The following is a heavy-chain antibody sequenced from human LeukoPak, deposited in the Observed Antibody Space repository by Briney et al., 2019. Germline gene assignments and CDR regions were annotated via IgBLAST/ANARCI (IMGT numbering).Heavy chain of an antibody. CDR1: GFTFSSYG. Sequence: GGSLRLSCAASGFTFSSYGMHWVRQAPGKGLEWVAVIWYDGSNKYYADSEKGRFTISRDNSKNTLYLQMNSLRAEDTAVYYCARGSGRYFDWFNFDYWGQGTLVTVSS. CDR3: ARGSGRYFDWFNFDY. CDR2: IWYDGSNK. J-gene: IGHJ4*02. D-gene: IGHD3-9*01. V-gene: IGHV3-33*01.